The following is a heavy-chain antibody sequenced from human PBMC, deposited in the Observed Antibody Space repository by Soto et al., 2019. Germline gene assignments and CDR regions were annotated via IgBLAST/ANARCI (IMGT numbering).Heavy chain of an antibody. V-gene: IGHV1-69*06. J-gene: IGHJ4*02. CDR2: IIPKYDSV. CDR3: ATWRSYSGSYCFDY. D-gene: IGHD1-26*01. CDR1: GGTSHTYT. Sequence: QVQLVQSGAEVKKPGSSVKVSCEAFGGTSHTYTINWVRQAPGQGLEWIGQIIPKYDSVNYAQSFQRRVTISEDKSTTTAYMELSSLRTEETVLYYCATWRSYSGSYCFDYWGQGTLVSVSS.